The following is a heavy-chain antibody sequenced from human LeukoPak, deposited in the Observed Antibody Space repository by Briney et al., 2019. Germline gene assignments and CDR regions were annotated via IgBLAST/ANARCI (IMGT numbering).Heavy chain of an antibody. J-gene: IGHJ5*02. Sequence: SETLSLTCTVSGGSISSGSYYGSWIRQPAGKGLEWIGRIYTSGSTNYNPSLKSRVTISVDTSKNQFSLKLSSVTAADTAVYYCARDAPFRWFDPWGQGTLVTVSS. CDR1: GGSISSGSYY. CDR3: ARDAPFRWFDP. V-gene: IGHV4-61*02. CDR2: IYTSGST.